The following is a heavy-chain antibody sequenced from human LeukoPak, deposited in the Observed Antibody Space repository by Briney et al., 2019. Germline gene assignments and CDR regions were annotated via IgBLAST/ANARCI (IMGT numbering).Heavy chain of an antibody. CDR3: ARRSPAAGSVDIFDY. D-gene: IGHD6-13*01. CDR2: IYDGGDT. J-gene: IGHJ4*02. CDR1: GGSISSYY. V-gene: IGHV4-59*08. Sequence: PSETLSLTCTVSGGSISSYYWSWIRQPPGQGLEWIVYIYDGGDTNYNPSLKSRVTISVDTSKNQFSLKLSSVTAADTAVYYCARRSPAAGSVDIFDYWGQGTLVTVSS.